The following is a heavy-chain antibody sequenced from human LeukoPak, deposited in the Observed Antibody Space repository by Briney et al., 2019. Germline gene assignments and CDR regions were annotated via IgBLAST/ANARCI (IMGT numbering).Heavy chain of an antibody. D-gene: IGHD6-13*01. CDR3: ARGPRAAADDY. V-gene: IGHV1-3*01. Sequence: ASVKVSCKASGYTFINFAINWGRQAPGQRPEWLGWINAGNGNTKYSQKFQGRVAITRDTSASTAYMELSNLTSEDTAVYYCARGPRAAADDYWGQGTLVTVSS. J-gene: IGHJ4*02. CDR2: INAGNGNT. CDR1: GYTFINFA.